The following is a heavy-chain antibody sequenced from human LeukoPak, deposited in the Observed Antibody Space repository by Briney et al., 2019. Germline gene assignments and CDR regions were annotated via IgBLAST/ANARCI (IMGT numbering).Heavy chain of an antibody. CDR2: INPNNGAT. V-gene: IGHV1-18*01. CDR1: GYTFTDNH. J-gene: IGHJ5*02. CDR3: ARGVGIAAAGTGFFNWFDP. Sequence: GASAKVSCKASGYTFTDNHVHWVRQAPGQGLEWMGWINPNNGATNYAQKLQGRVTMTTDTSTSTAYMELRSLRSDDTAVYYCARGVGIAAAGTGFFNWFDPWGQGTLVTVSS. D-gene: IGHD6-13*01.